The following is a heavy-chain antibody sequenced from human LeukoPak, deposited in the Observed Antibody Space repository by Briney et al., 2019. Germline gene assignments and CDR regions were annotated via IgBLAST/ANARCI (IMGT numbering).Heavy chain of an antibody. V-gene: IGHV4-59*01. CDR2: SDYNGIT. CDR3: ARDRTIAAAGTVYFYGMHV. Sequence: SETLSLTCTVSGGYISSYYWSWIRQAPGKGLEWIGYSDYNGITKYNPSLKSRGTTSVDTSKNQFSLKLRSVTAADTAVYYCARDRTIAAAGTVYFYGMHVWGQGTTVTVSS. J-gene: IGHJ6*02. D-gene: IGHD6-13*01. CDR1: GGYISSYY.